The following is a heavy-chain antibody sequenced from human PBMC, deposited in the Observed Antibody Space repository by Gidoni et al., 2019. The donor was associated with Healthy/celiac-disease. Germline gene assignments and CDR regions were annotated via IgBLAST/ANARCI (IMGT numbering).Heavy chain of an antibody. CDR1: VGSISSGSYC. Sequence: QVQLQESGPGLVKPSQPLSLTCTVSVGSISSGSYCWSWVRPPAGEGLELIWRIYTSGSTNYNPSLKSRVTILGDTSKNQCSRKLSSVTAADTAVYYCAREYSYGPGRDDYGGQGTLVTVSS. CDR3: AREYSYGPGRDDY. D-gene: IGHD5-18*01. J-gene: IGHJ4*02. V-gene: IGHV4-61*02. CDR2: IYTSGST.